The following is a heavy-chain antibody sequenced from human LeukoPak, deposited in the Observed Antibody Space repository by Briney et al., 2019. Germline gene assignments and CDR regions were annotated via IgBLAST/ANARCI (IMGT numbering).Heavy chain of an antibody. V-gene: IGHV3-15*01. J-gene: IGHJ6*02. CDR3: TTVSPPNYHYSYGMDV. CDR1: GFTFSNAW. Sequence: PGGSLRLSCAASGFTFSNAWMRWVRQAPGKGLEWVGRIKSKTDGGTTDYAAPVKGRFTISRDDTKNTRYLQMNSLKTEDTAVYYCTTVSPPNYHYSYGMDVWGQGTTITVSS. CDR2: IKSKTDGGTT.